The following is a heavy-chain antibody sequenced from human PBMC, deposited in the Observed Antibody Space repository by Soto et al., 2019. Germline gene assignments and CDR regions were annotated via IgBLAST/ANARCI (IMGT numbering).Heavy chain of an antibody. Sequence: QVQLQGRAQGLGKPPQTLSLTGPFSVASITSSDYYGSWSRQHPGRGRRWIGYIYYSGSAYYNPSLKSRVTISVDTSKNQFSLKVTSVTAADTAVYYCAREVSPNSRGWYTVLVRWFDPWGQGTLVTVSS. CDR1: VASITSSDYY. CDR3: AREVSPNSRGWYTVLVRWFDP. D-gene: IGHD6-19*01. V-gene: IGHV4-31*03. CDR2: IYYSGSA. J-gene: IGHJ5*02.